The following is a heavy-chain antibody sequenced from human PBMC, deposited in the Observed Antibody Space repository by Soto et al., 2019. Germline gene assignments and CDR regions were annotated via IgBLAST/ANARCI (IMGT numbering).Heavy chain of an antibody. D-gene: IGHD3-10*01. CDR2: IIPIFGTA. Sequence: SVKVSCKASGGTFSSYAISWVRQAPGQGLEWMGGIIPIFGTANYAQKFQGRVTITADESTSTAYMELSSLRSEDTAVYYCAREYYYGSGSYIKDYYGMDVWGQGTTVTVSS. CDR1: GGTFSSYA. CDR3: AREYYYGSGSYIKDYYGMDV. J-gene: IGHJ6*02. V-gene: IGHV1-69*13.